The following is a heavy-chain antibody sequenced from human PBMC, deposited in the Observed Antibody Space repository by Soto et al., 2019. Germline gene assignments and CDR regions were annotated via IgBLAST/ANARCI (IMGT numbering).Heavy chain of an antibody. CDR1: GGSFSGYY. J-gene: IGHJ5*02. V-gene: IGHV4-34*01. CDR2: INHSGST. Sequence: SETLSLTCAVYGGSFSGYYWSWIRQPPGKGLEWLGEINHSGSTNYNPSLESRVTISLDTSKTQSSLKLTSVTAADTAVYYCARGEGRLVGTWFDPWGQGTLVTVSS. D-gene: IGHD5-12*01. CDR3: ARGEGRLVGTWFDP.